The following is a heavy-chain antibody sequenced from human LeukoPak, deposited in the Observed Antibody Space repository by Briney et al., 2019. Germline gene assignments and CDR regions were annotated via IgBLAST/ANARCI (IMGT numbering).Heavy chain of an antibody. D-gene: IGHD3-22*01. CDR2: IIPIFGTA. J-gene: IGHJ6*02. Sequence: GASVKVSCKASGGTFSSYAISWVRQAPGQGLEWMGGIIPIFGTANYAQKFQGRVTITADESTSTAYMELSGLRSEDTAVYYCARYDSSGYYYYYYGMDVWGQGTTVTVSS. V-gene: IGHV1-69*13. CDR3: ARYDSSGYYYYYYGMDV. CDR1: GGTFSSYA.